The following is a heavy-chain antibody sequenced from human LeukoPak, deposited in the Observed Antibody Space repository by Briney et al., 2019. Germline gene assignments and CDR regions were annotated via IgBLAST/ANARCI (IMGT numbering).Heavy chain of an antibody. CDR1: GFTVISNY. Sequence: GGSLRLSCAASGFTVISNYMSWVRQAPGKGLEWVSVIYSGGNTYYADSVEGRFTISRDNSKNTLYLQMKTLKAEDTAVYYCARDLHPRLAGFFDYWGQGTLVTVSS. J-gene: IGHJ4*02. CDR2: IYSGGNT. CDR3: ARDLHPRLAGFFDY. D-gene: IGHD3-3*02. V-gene: IGHV3-53*01.